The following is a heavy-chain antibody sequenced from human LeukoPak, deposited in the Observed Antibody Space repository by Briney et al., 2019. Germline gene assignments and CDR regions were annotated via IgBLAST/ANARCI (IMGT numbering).Heavy chain of an antibody. CDR3: ARRLYISHDFDY. V-gene: IGHV5-51*01. CDR2: IYPGDSDT. J-gene: IGHJ4*02. D-gene: IGHD3-10*01. Sequence: GESLKISCNGSGYXFSSYWIGWVRQMPGKGLEWMGIIYPGDSDTRYSPSFQGQVTFSADKSISTAYLQWSSLKASDTAMYYCARRLYISHDFDYWGQGTLVTVSS. CDR1: GYXFSSYW.